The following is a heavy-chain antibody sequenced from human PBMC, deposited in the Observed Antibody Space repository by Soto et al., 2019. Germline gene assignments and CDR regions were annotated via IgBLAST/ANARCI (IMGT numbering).Heavy chain of an antibody. CDR3: TTGYYGSGSYYLYYYYGMDV. Sequence: EVQLVESGGGLVKPGGSLRLSCAASGFTFSNAWMNWVRQAPGKGLEWVGHIKSKTDGGTTYYAAPVKGRFTISRDDSKNTLYLQMNSLKTEDTAVYYCTTGYYGSGSYYLYYYYGMDVWGQGTTVTVSS. V-gene: IGHV3-15*07. J-gene: IGHJ6*02. CDR1: GFTFSNAW. D-gene: IGHD3-10*01. CDR2: IKSKTDGGTT.